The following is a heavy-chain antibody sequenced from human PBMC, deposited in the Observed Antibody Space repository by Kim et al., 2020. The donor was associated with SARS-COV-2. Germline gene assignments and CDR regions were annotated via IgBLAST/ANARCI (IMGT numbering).Heavy chain of an antibody. J-gene: IGHJ3*02. Sequence: GGSLRLSCATCGFTFSDYVMSWVRQAPGKGLEWVADIYTGASEAFYADSVKGRFTVSRDNSKSSLYLQMNSLRADDTAVYFCARDHNLYSRSTDAVHI. CDR3: ARDHNLYSRSTDAVHI. CDR2: IYTGASEA. D-gene: IGHD3-10*01. V-gene: IGHV3-23*03. CDR1: GFTFSDYV.